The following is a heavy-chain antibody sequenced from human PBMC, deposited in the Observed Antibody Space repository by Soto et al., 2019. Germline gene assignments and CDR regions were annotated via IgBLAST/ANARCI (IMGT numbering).Heavy chain of an antibody. V-gene: IGHV3-23*01. J-gene: IGHJ6*02. CDR1: GLRFNNYA. Sequence: GGSLRLSCKASGLRFNNYAMEWVRQAPGKGLEWVSGISGSGGSIYYADSVKGRFTISRDNSKNTMFLQMHSLRAEDTAVYFCVKAAYDFWSGPALGMDVWGQGTTVTVSS. D-gene: IGHD3-3*01. CDR2: ISGSGGSI. CDR3: VKAAYDFWSGPALGMDV.